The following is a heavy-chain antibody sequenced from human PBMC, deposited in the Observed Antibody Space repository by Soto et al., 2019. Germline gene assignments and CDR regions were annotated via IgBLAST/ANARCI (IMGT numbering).Heavy chain of an antibody. V-gene: IGHV3-7*04. Sequence: EVQLVESGGGLVQPGGSLRLSCVASGFTFSNFWMTWVRQAPGKGLDWVANIKEDGSERYYVDSVKGRFTISRDNAKDSMYLQMNSLRAEDTAVYYCARSPSRYCTAGSCGDLDYWGQGTLVTVSS. J-gene: IGHJ4*02. D-gene: IGHD2-15*01. CDR3: ARSPSRYCTAGSCGDLDY. CDR1: GFTFSNFW. CDR2: IKEDGSER.